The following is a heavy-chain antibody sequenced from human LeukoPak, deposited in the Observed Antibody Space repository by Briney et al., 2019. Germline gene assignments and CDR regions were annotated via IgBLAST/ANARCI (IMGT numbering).Heavy chain of an antibody. Sequence: GGSLRLSCAASGFTFSSYSMNWVRQAPGKGLEWVSSISSTGTYIYYADSMKGRFTISRDNAKNSLYLQMNGLRAEDTAIYYCARDSTGDYWGQGTLVTVSS. CDR2: ISSTGTYI. CDR1: GFTFSSYS. J-gene: IGHJ4*02. CDR3: ARDSTGDY. D-gene: IGHD6-13*01. V-gene: IGHV3-21*01.